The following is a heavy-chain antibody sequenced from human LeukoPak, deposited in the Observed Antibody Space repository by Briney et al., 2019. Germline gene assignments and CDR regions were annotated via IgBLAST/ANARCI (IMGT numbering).Heavy chain of an antibody. J-gene: IGHJ4*02. D-gene: IGHD3-10*01. CDR1: GGSFSGYY. CDR3: AREVRSSKSRFDY. CDR2: INHSGST. V-gene: IGHV4-34*01. Sequence: PSETLSLTCAVYGGSFSGYYWSWIRQPPGKGLEWIGEINHSGSTNYNPSLKSRVTISVDTSKNQFSLKLSSVTAADTAVYYCAREVRSSKSRFDYWGQGTLVTVSS.